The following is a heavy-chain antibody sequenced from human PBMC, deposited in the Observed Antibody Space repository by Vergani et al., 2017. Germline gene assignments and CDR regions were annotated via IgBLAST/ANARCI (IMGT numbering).Heavy chain of an antibody. J-gene: IGHJ4*02. D-gene: IGHD3-22*01. V-gene: IGHV1-58*01. CDR3: AAAPNYYDSSGYYAFDY. Sequence: QMQLVQSGPEVKKPGTSVKVSRKASGFTFTSSAVQWVRQARGQRLEWIGWIVVGSGNTNYAQKFQERVTITRDMSTSTAYMELSSLRSEDTAVYYCAAAPNYYDSSGYYAFDYWGQGTLVTVSS. CDR1: GFTFTSSA. CDR2: IVVGSGNT.